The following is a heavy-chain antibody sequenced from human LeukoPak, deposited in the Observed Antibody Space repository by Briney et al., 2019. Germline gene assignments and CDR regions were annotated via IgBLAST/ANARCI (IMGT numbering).Heavy chain of an antibody. CDR2: IHYSGST. D-gene: IGHD3-16*01. J-gene: IGHJ6*03. CDR1: GGSISNYY. Sequence: SETLSLTCTVSGGSISNYYWSWIRQPPGKGLEWIGYIHYSGSTNYNSSLKSRVTISVDTSKNQFSLKLSSVTAADTAVYYCARDSTFPYYYMDVWGKGTTVTVSS. V-gene: IGHV4-59*01. CDR3: ARDSTFPYYYMDV.